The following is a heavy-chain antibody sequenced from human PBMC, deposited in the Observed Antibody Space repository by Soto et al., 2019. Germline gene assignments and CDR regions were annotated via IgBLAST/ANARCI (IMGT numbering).Heavy chain of an antibody. V-gene: IGHV4-39*07. CDR1: GGSVSSSSYS. J-gene: IGHJ3*02. CDR3: ARAPVEMATIPRAFDI. CDR2: IYSSENT. Sequence: SETLSLTCTVSGGSVSSSSYSWGWIRQSPGKGLEWIGTIYSSENTYYNPSLLSRVTISVDTSKNQFSLKLSSVTAADTAVYYCARAPVEMATIPRAFDIWGQGTMVTVSS. D-gene: IGHD5-12*01.